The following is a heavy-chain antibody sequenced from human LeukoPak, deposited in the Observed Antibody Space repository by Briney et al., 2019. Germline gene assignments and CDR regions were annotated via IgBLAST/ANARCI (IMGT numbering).Heavy chain of an antibody. D-gene: IGHD4-17*01. CDR1: GASINEYY. V-gene: IGHV4-4*07. Sequence: SETLSLTCTVSGASINEYYWSWIRQPAGKGLEWIGRIYTRANADYAPSLKSRVTMSADPSKNQLSLKLTSVTAADTAVYYCVSGTTVTNFAYWGQGTLVTVSS. J-gene: IGHJ4*02. CDR2: IYTRANA. CDR3: VSGTTVTNFAY.